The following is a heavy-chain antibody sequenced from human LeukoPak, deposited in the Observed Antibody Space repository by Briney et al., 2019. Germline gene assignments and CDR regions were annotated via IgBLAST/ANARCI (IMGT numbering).Heavy chain of an antibody. CDR3: ARTKGYFDY. V-gene: IGHV4-30-2*01. CDR1: GGSISSGGYS. CDR2: IYHSGST. Sequence: SETLSLTCAVSGGSISSGGYSWSWIRQPPGKGLEWIGYIYHSGSTYYNPSLKSRVTISVDRSKNQFSLKLSSVTAADTAVYYCARTKGYFDYWGRGTLVTVSS. J-gene: IGHJ4*02.